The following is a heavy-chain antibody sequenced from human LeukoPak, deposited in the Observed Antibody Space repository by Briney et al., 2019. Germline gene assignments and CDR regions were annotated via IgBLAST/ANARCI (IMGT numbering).Heavy chain of an antibody. CDR2: INGSGGST. CDR1: GFTFSSYA. CDR3: AKAGAMIVVVITLFDY. Sequence: GGSLRLSCAASGFTFSSYAMSWVRQAPGKGLEWVSAINGSGGSTYYADSVKGRFTISRDNSKNTLYLQMNSLRAEDTAVYYCAKAGAMIVVVITLFDYWGQGTLVTVSS. D-gene: IGHD3-22*01. V-gene: IGHV3-23*01. J-gene: IGHJ4*02.